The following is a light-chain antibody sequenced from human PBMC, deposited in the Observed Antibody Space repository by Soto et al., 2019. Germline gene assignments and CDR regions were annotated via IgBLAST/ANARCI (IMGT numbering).Light chain of an antibody. J-gene: IGKJ3*01. CDR1: QSISSY. CDR2: AAS. CDR3: QQSYSTPLFT. Sequence: DIQMTQSPSSLSASVEDRVTITCQASQSISSYLNWYQQKPGKAPKLLIYAASSLQSGVPSRFSGSGSGTDFTLTISSLQPEDFATYYCQQSYSTPLFTFGPGTKVDIK. V-gene: IGKV1-39*01.